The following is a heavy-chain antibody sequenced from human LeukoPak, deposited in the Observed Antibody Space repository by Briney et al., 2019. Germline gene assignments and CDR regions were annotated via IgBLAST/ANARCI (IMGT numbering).Heavy chain of an antibody. CDR1: GGSISSSRYY. CDR2: IYYSGST. V-gene: IGHV4-39*01. D-gene: IGHD2/OR15-2a*01. Sequence: SETLSLTCTVSGGSISSSRYYWGWIRQPPGKGLEWIGSIYYSGSTYYNPSLKSRVTISVDTSKNQFSLKLSSVTAADTAVYYCASSSYYYGMDVWGQGTTVTVSS. J-gene: IGHJ6*02. CDR3: ASSSYYYGMDV.